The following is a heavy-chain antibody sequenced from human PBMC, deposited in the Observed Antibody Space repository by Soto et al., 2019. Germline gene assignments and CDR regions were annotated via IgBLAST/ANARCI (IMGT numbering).Heavy chain of an antibody. CDR3: ARELYRSAHWFDP. D-gene: IGHD6-25*01. CDR1: CGSFSGYY. CDR2: INHSGST. V-gene: IGHV4-34*01. J-gene: IGHJ5*02. Sequence: SETLSLTCAVYCGSFSGYYWSWIRQQPGKGLEWIGEINHSGSTNYNPSLKSRVTISVDTSKNQFSLKLSSVTAADTAVYYCARELYRSAHWFDPWGQGTLVTVS.